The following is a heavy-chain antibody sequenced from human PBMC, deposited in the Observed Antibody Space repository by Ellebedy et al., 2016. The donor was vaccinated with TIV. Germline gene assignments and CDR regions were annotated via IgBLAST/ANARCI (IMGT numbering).Heavy chain of an antibody. CDR3: ARDWDAHGDRSDFDL. Sequence: SETLSLXXTVSGGSISSGDYYWSWIRQPPGKGLEWIGYIYYSGSTYYNPSLKSRVTISVDTSKNQFSLKLSSVTAADTATYYCARDWDAHGDRSDFDLWGQGTLVTVSS. CDR2: IYYSGST. D-gene: IGHD7-27*01. V-gene: IGHV4-30-4*01. CDR1: GGSISSGDYY. J-gene: IGHJ4*02.